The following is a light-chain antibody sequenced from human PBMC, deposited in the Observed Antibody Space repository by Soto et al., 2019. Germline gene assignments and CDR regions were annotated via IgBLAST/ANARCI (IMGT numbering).Light chain of an antibody. CDR1: QSVRRN. J-gene: IGKJ4*01. CDR2: GAS. V-gene: IGKV3-15*01. CDR3: QQYNNRPRT. Sequence: EVVLTQSPATLSVSPGERATLXXRASQSVRRNLDGYQQKPGPAPRLXIYGASTRATFIPAMFSGSGAVTELTLTISSLQSEDFAVYYCQQYNNRPRTFGGGTKVE.